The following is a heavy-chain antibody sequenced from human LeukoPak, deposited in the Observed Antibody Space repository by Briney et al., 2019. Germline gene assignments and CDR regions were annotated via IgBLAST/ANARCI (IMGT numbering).Heavy chain of an antibody. J-gene: IGHJ3*02. CDR2: IRSKAYGGTT. CDR3: TRDPTHDSIFDI. CDR1: GFTAGSNK. D-gene: IGHD2-21*02. V-gene: IGHV3-49*04. Sequence: GGPLSPSGETPGFTAGSNKMTWVGKAPGKGLEGVGFIRSKAYGGTTEYAASVKGRFTISRDDSKSIAYLQMNSLKTEDTAVYYCTRDPTHDSIFDIWGQGTMVTVSS.